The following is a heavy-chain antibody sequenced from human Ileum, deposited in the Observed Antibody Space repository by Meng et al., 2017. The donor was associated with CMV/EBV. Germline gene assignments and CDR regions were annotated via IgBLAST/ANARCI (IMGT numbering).Heavy chain of an antibody. CDR1: GFTYDDYA. Sequence: SLKISCAASGFTYDDYAMHWVRQAPGKGLEWVSGISWNSGTIDYADSVKGRFTISRDNAKNSLYLQMNSLRAEDTALYYCVRERGPNFGPAPPGYRNGLDVWGQGTTVTVSS. D-gene: IGHD3/OR15-3a*01. CDR2: ISWNSGTI. V-gene: IGHV3-9*01. J-gene: IGHJ6*02. CDR3: VRERGPNFGPAPPGYRNGLDV.